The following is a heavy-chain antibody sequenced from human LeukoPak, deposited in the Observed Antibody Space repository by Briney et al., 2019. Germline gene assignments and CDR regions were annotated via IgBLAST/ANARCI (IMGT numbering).Heavy chain of an antibody. CDR3: ARDRANGGSGDAFDI. CDR2: INPNSGGT. Sequence: GASVKVSCKASGYTFTGYYMHWVRQAPGQGLEWMGRINPNSGGTNYAQKFQGRVTMTRDTSISTAYMELSRLRSDDTAVYYCARDRANGGSGDAFDIWGQGTMVTVSS. J-gene: IGHJ3*02. CDR1: GYTFTGYY. V-gene: IGHV1-2*06. D-gene: IGHD7-27*01.